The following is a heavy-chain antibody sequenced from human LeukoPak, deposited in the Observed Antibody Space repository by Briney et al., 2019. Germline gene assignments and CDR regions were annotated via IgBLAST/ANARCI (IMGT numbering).Heavy chain of an antibody. Sequence: GGSLRLSCAASGITFSNYGMSWVRQAPGKGLEWVSSISSTGGTTYYADSVKGRFTISRDNSKNTLYLQMNSLRAEDTAVYCCAKFGDILTGYPYYFDYWGQGTLVTVSS. CDR3: AKFGDILTGYPYYFDY. V-gene: IGHV3-23*01. CDR2: ISSTGGTT. CDR1: GITFSNYG. D-gene: IGHD3-9*01. J-gene: IGHJ4*02.